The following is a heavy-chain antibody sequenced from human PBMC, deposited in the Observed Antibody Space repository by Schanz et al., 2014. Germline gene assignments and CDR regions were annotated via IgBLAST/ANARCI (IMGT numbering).Heavy chain of an antibody. D-gene: IGHD3-10*01. J-gene: IGHJ6*02. CDR3: AKVDRTRYYSMDV. V-gene: IGHV1-69*08. CDR1: GGTFSSST. Sequence: QVQLVQSGAEVKKPGSSVKVSCKASGGTFSSSTLTWVRQAPGQGLEWMGRIFPILDKTNYAQKFQGRVTMTADKSTSTVYMEVSSLRSEDTAVYYCAKVDRTRYYSMDVWGQGTTVTVSS. CDR2: IFPILDKT.